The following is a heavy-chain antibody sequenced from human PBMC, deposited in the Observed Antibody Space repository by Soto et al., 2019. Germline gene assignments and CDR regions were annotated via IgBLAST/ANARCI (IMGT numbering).Heavy chain of an antibody. CDR3: ARDLAVSSGYYYYYGMDV. D-gene: IGHD5-12*01. V-gene: IGHV3-21*01. J-gene: IGHJ6*02. Sequence: GGSLRLSCAASGFTFSSYSMNWVRQAPGKGLEWVSSISSSSSYIYYADSVKGRFTISRDNAKNSLYLQMNSLGAEDTAVYYCARDLAVSSGYYYYYGMDVWGQGTTVTVSS. CDR1: GFTFSSYS. CDR2: ISSSSSYI.